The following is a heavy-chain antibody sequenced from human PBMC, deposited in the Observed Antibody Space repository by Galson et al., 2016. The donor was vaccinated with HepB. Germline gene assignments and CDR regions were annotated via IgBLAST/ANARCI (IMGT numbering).Heavy chain of an antibody. J-gene: IGHJ6*02. CDR2: IIPNFETT. Sequence: SCKASGYPFTSYYIHWVRQAPGQGLEWMGGIIPNFETTSYAQRFQGRVTISVDESTSTAYLELSSLRFDDTAVYYCARGSTGTFYDYYGMDVWGQGILVTVSS. CDR1: GYPFTSYY. D-gene: IGHD1-1*01. CDR3: ARGSTGTFYDYYGMDV. V-gene: IGHV1-69*01.